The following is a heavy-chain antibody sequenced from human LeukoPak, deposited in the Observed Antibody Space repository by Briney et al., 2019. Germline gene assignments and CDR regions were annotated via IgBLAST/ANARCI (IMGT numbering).Heavy chain of an antibody. V-gene: IGHV4-38-2*02. Sequence: SSETLSLTCTVSGYSISSGYYWGWIRQPPGKGLEWIGSIYHSGSTYYNPSLKSRVTISVDTSKNQFSLKLSSVTAADTAVYYCASKDSSGSDFDYWGQGTLVTVSS. CDR3: ASKDSSGSDFDY. CDR2: IYHSGST. D-gene: IGHD3-22*01. CDR1: GYSISSGYY. J-gene: IGHJ4*02.